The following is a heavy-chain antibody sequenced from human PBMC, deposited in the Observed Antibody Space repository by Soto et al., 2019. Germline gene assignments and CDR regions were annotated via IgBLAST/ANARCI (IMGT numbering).Heavy chain of an antibody. V-gene: IGHV3-11*06. D-gene: IGHD2-2*01. CDR1: GFTFSDYD. J-gene: IGHJ6*02. CDR2: IRGTSSYT. CDR3: ARDARGCSSTGCYRSHFCYGMDG. Sequence: QVQLVESGGGLVKPGGSLRLSCAGSGFTFSDYDMSWIRQAPGKGLEWVSYIRGTSSYTNYADSVKGRFTISRDNAKNSLYLQMNSLTAEDKAVYLCARDARGCSSTGCYRSHFCYGMDGWGQGTTVTASS.